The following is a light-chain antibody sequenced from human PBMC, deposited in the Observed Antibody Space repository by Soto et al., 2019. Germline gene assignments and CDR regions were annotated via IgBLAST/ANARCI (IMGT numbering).Light chain of an antibody. Sequence: DLQMTQSPSDMSASVGDRVTITCRASQDISNFLVWFQQRPGKVPKRLMYSANRLESGVPSRFSGSGSGTDFTLTISSLEPEDFAVYYCQQRSNWPRALTFGGGTKVEIK. J-gene: IGKJ4*01. CDR3: QQRSNWPRALT. V-gene: IGKV1-17*03. CDR1: QDISNF. CDR2: SAN.